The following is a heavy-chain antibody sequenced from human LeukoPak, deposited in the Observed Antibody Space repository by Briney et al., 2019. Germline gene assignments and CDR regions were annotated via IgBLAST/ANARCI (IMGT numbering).Heavy chain of an antibody. V-gene: IGHV3-23*01. CDR2: ISGSGGST. J-gene: IGHJ3*02. CDR1: GFTFSSYS. CDR3: AKTIFGVVTTDAFDM. D-gene: IGHD3-3*01. Sequence: QSGGSLRLSCAASGFTFSSYSMNWVRQAPGKGLEWVSGISGSGGSTYYADSVKGQFTISRDNSKNTLYLQMNSLRAEDTAVYYCAKTIFGVVTTDAFDMWGQGTKVTVSS.